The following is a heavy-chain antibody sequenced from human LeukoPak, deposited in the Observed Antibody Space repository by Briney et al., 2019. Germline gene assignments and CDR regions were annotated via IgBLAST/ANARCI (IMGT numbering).Heavy chain of an antibody. D-gene: IGHD3-10*01. J-gene: IGHJ4*02. CDR1: GYTFTGYY. Sequence: GASVKVSCKASGYTFTGYYMHWVRQAPGQGLEWMGIINPSGGSTSYAQKFQGRVTMTRDTSTSTVYMELSSLRSEDTAVYYCAKEPSYYYGSGSYPPLDYWGQGTLVTVSS. V-gene: IGHV1-46*01. CDR3: AKEPSYYYGSGSYPPLDY. CDR2: INPSGGST.